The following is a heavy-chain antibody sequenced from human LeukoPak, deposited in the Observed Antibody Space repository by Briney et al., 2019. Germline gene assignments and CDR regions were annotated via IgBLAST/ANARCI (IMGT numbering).Heavy chain of an antibody. V-gene: IGHV4-4*07. CDR3: ARGVAAADRSSDY. CDR2: IYTRGST. D-gene: IGHD6-13*01. CDR1: GGSINNYY. J-gene: IGHJ4*02. Sequence: SETLSLTCTVSGGSINNYYWSWIRQPAGKGLEWIGRIYTRGSTNYNPSLKSRVTMSVDTSKNQFSLKLSSVTAADTAVYYCARGVAAADRSSDYWGQGTLVTVSS.